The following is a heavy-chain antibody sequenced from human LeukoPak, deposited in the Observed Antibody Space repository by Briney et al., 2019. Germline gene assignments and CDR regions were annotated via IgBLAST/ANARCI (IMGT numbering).Heavy chain of an antibody. CDR2: ISSDGSRT. Sequence: GGSLRLSCAASGFAFSTYWIHWVRQAPGKGLVWFSRISSDGSRTDYADSVKGRFTISRYNAQNTVYLQMNSLRGEDTAMYYCGRDTGYGYNSYFDYWGQGTLVTVSS. CDR1: GFAFSTYW. J-gene: IGHJ4*02. V-gene: IGHV3-74*01. CDR3: GRDTGYGYNSYFDY. D-gene: IGHD5-24*01.